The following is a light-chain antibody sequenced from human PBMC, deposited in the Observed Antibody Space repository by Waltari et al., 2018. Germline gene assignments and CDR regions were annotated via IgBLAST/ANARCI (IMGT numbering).Light chain of an antibody. CDR2: GND. CDR3: ATWDDSLNGRV. J-gene: IGLJ3*02. Sequence: QSVLTQPPSASGTPGQRVTISCSGSSSNIAGHTVTWYQQAPGTPPKLLISGNDQRPSGVPDRFSGSKSGTSASLAITGLQSEDEADYYCATWDDSLNGRVFGGGTKLTVL. V-gene: IGLV1-44*01. CDR1: SSNIAGHT.